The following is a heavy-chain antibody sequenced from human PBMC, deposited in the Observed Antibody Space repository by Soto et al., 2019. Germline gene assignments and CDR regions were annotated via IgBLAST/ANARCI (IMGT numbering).Heavy chain of an antibody. CDR2: IIPIFGTV. J-gene: IGHJ4*02. V-gene: IGHV1-69*13. CDR1: GGTFSSYA. Sequence: GASVKVSCKASGGTFSSYAISWGRQAPGQGLEWVGGIIPIFGTVNHAQKFQGRVTITADESTSTAYMELTSLRSEDTAVYYCARSYYYDSSGYYYFDYWGQGTLVTVSS. D-gene: IGHD3-22*01. CDR3: ARSYYYDSSGYYYFDY.